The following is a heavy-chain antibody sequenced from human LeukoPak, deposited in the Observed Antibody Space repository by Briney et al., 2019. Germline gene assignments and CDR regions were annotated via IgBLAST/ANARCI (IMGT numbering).Heavy chain of an antibody. Sequence: PGGSLRLSCAASGFTFSSYWMSWFRQAPEKGLEWVANIKQDGNEKYYVDSVKGRFTISRDNAKNSLYLQMNSLRAEDTAVYYCAAAGTFDYWGQGTLVTVSS. J-gene: IGHJ4*02. D-gene: IGHD6-13*01. CDR1: GFTFSSYW. CDR2: IKQDGNEK. V-gene: IGHV3-7*01. CDR3: AAAGTFDY.